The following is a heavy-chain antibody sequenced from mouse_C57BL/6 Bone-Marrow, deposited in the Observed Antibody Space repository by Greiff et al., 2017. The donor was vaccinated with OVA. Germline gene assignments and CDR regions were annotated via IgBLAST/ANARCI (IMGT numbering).Heavy chain of an antibody. Sequence: VQLQQSDAELVKPGASVKISCKVSGYTFTDHTIHWMKQRPEQGLEWIGYISPRDGSTKYNEKFKGKATLTADNSSSTAYMQLNSRTSEDSAVYFCARRGYGYDGAWFAYWGQGTLVTVSA. CDR3: ARRGYGYDGAWFAY. J-gene: IGHJ3*01. V-gene: IGHV1-78*01. D-gene: IGHD2-2*01. CDR1: GYTFTDHT. CDR2: ISPRDGST.